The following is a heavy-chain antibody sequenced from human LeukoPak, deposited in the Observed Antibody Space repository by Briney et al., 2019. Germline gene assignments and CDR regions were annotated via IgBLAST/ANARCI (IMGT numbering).Heavy chain of an antibody. D-gene: IGHD3-3*01. J-gene: IGHJ4*02. V-gene: IGHV3-23*01. Sequence: GGSLRLSCAASGFTFNTYTMNWVRQAPGKGLEWVSAISGSGGSTYYADSVKGRFTISRDNSKNTLYLQMNSLRAEDTAVYYCAKATPETYDFWSGYYQPHIDYWGQGTLVTVSS. CDR3: AKATPETYDFWSGYYQPHIDY. CDR1: GFTFNTYT. CDR2: ISGSGGST.